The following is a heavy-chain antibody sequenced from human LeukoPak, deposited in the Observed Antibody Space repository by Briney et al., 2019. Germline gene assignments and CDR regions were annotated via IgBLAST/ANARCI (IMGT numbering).Heavy chain of an antibody. CDR3: ASGGPDYGDYEWFDP. Sequence: GGSLRLSCAASGFTFSSYAMHWVRQAPGKGLEWVAVISYDGSNKYYADSVKGRFTISRDNSKNTLYLQMNSLRAEDTAVYYCASGGPDYGDYEWFDPWGQGTLVTVSS. CDR2: ISYDGSNK. J-gene: IGHJ5*02. CDR1: GFTFSSYA. V-gene: IGHV3-30-3*01. D-gene: IGHD4-17*01.